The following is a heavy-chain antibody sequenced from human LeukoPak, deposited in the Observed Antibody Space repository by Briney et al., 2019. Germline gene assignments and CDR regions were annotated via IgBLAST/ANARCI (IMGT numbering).Heavy chain of an antibody. Sequence: PGGSLRLSCAASGFTFSSYGMHWVRQAPGKGLEWVAFIRCDGSNKYYADSVKGRFTISRDNSKNTLYLQMNSLRAEATAVYYCAKDPFFRGTYGSGSSDPRPPYYFDYWGQGTLVTVSS. CDR1: GFTFSSYG. V-gene: IGHV3-30*02. J-gene: IGHJ4*02. CDR2: IRCDGSNK. CDR3: AKDPFFRGTYGSGSSDPRPPYYFDY. D-gene: IGHD3-10*01.